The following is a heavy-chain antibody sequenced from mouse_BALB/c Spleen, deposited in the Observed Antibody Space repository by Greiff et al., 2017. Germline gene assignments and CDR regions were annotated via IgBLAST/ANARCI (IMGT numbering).Heavy chain of an antibody. CDR1: GYTFTSYW. J-gene: IGHJ1*01. CDR2: INPSNGRT. CDR3: ARGGVYYGSSYWYFDV. D-gene: IGHD1-1*01. V-gene: IGHV1S81*02. Sequence: QVQLQQPGAELVKPGASVKLSCKASGYTFTSYWMHWVKQRPGQGLEWIGEINPSNGRTNYNEKFKSKATLTVDKSSSTAYMQLSSLTSEDSAVYYCARGGVYYGSSYWYFDVWGAGTTVTVSS.